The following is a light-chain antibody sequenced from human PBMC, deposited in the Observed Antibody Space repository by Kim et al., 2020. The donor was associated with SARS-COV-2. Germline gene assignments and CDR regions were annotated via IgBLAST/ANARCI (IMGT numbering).Light chain of an antibody. CDR3: QSYDSSLSGWV. J-gene: IGLJ3*02. CDR1: SSNIGAGYD. CDR2: GNS. Sequence: RVTISCNGSSSNIGAGYDVRWYQQLPGTAPKLLIYGNSNRPSGVPDRFSGSKSGTSASLAITGLQAEDEADYYCQSYDSSLSGWVFGGGTQLTVL. V-gene: IGLV1-40*01.